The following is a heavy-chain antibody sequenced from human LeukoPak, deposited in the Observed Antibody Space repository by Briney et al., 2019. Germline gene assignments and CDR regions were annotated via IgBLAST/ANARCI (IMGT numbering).Heavy chain of an antibody. CDR3: VRDTGGSGSYPDY. J-gene: IGHJ4*02. Sequence: GGSLRLSCAASGFTFSNYWMTWVRQAPGKGLEWVANIKQDGSERYYVDSVRGRFTISRDNAKNSVYLQVNGLRVEDTAMYYCVRDTGGSGSYPDYWGQGVLVTVSS. CDR2: IKQDGSER. CDR1: GFTFSNYW. D-gene: IGHD1-26*01. V-gene: IGHV3-7*01.